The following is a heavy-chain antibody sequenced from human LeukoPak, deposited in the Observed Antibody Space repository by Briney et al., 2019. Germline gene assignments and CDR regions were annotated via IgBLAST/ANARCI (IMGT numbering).Heavy chain of an antibody. Sequence: PGGSLRLSCAASGFTFSSYAMSWVRQAPGKGLEWVSAISGSGGSTYYADSVKGRFTISRDNSKNTLYLQMNSLRAEDTAVYYCAKGGWELHKTTSYVYWGQGTLVTVSS. CDR3: AKGGWELHKTTSYVY. CDR2: ISGSGGST. CDR1: GFTFSSYA. D-gene: IGHD1-26*01. J-gene: IGHJ4*02. V-gene: IGHV3-23*01.